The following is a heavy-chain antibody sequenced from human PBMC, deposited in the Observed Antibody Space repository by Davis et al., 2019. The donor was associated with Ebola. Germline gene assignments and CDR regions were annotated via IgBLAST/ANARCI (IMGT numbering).Heavy chain of an antibody. CDR1: GYTFTGYD. CDR2: ISAYNGNT. Sequence: AASVKVSCKASGYTFTGYDINWVRQAPGQGLEWMGWISAYNGNTNYAQKLQGRVTMTTDTSTSTAYMELRSLRSDDTAVYYCARVSPGLRLGELSTYDAFDIWGQGTMVTVSS. V-gene: IGHV1-18*01. J-gene: IGHJ3*02. D-gene: IGHD3-16*02. CDR3: ARVSPGLRLGELSTYDAFDI.